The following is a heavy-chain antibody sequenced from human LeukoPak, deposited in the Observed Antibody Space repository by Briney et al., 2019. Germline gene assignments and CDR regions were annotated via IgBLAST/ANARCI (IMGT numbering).Heavy chain of an antibody. Sequence: GGSLRLSCVASGFTFSSYAMSWVRQAPGKGLEWVSAISGSGGSTYYADSVKGRFTISRDNSKNTLYLQMNSLRAEDTAVYYCARSSIAARRGYFDDWGQGTLVTVSS. CDR3: ARSSIAARRGYFDD. D-gene: IGHD6-6*01. J-gene: IGHJ4*02. CDR2: ISGSGGST. CDR1: GFTFSSYA. V-gene: IGHV3-23*01.